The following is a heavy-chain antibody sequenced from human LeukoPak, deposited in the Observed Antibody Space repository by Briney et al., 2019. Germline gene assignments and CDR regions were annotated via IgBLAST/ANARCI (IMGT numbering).Heavy chain of an antibody. D-gene: IGHD3-22*01. CDR2: IKQDGSEK. CDR1: GFTFSSYW. J-gene: IGHJ5*02. CDR3: ARRLPLNVVISGIDWFDP. Sequence: PGGSLRLSCATSGFTFSSYWMSWVRQAPGKGLEWVANIKQDGSEKYYVDSVKGRFTISRDNAKNSLYLQMTSLRAEDTAVYYCARRLPLNVVISGIDWFDPWGQGTLVTVSS. V-gene: IGHV3-7*01.